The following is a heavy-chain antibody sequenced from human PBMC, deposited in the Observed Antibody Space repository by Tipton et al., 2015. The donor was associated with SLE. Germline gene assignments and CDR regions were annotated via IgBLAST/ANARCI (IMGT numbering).Heavy chain of an antibody. V-gene: IGHV4-4*07. CDR1: GVSISSSY. CDR3: ARVWLNNAFDI. J-gene: IGHJ3*02. Sequence: TLSLTCNVSGVSISSSYWSWIRQPAGKGLEWIGRIYTSGTTHDNPSLKSRVTMSVDMSKNQIFLKMTFVTAADSAVYFCARVWLNNAFDIWGQGTRVTVSS. D-gene: IGHD2/OR15-2a*01. CDR2: IYTSGTT.